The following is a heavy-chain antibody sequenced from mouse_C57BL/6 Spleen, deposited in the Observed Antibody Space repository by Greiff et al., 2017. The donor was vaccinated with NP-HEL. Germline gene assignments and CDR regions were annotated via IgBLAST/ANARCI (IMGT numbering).Heavy chain of an antibody. CDR2: IDPNSGGT. CDR1: GYTFTSYW. D-gene: IGHD4-1*01. Sequence: QVQLQQPGAELVKPGASVKLSCKASGYTFTSYWMHWVKQRPGRGLEWIGRIDPNSGGTKYNEKFKSKSTLTVDKPSSTAYMQLSSLTSEDSAVYYWAREGSLGLYYAMDYWGQGTSVTVSS. V-gene: IGHV1-72*01. CDR3: AREGSLGLYYAMDY. J-gene: IGHJ4*01.